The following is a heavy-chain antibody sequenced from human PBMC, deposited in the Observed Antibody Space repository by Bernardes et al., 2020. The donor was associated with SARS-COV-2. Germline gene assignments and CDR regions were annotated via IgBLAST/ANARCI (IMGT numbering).Heavy chain of an antibody. Sequence: ASVKVSCKASGYTFTSYGISWVRQAPGQGLEWMGWISAYNGNTNYAQKLQGRVTMTTDTSTSTAYMELRSLRSDDTAVYYCARNLPKYYYDSSGYYALGYWGQGTLVTVSS. CDR1: GYTFTSYG. J-gene: IGHJ4*02. V-gene: IGHV1-18*01. CDR3: ARNLPKYYYDSSGYYALGY. D-gene: IGHD3-22*01. CDR2: ISAYNGNT.